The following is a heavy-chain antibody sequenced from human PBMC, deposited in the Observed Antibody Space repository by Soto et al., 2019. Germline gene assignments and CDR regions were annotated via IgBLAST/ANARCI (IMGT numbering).Heavy chain of an antibody. CDR1: GFTLRNYA. CDR3: AKDKLNSNYEYYFDH. J-gene: IGHJ4*02. Sequence: EVQLVESGGGLVQPGRSLRLSCAASGFTLRNYAMHWVRQAPGKGLEWVSGISWSGGTIGYADSVKCRFTISRDNAKNSLYLEINSLRAEDTALYYCAKDKLNSNYEYYFDHWVQGTLVTVSS. D-gene: IGHD4-4*01. V-gene: IGHV3-9*01. CDR2: ISWSGGTI.